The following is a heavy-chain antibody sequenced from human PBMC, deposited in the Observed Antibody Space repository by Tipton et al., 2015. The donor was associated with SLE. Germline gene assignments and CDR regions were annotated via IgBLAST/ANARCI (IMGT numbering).Heavy chain of an antibody. CDR3: ARGLPATSWFDP. Sequence: GLVKPSETLSLTCAVYGGSFSGYYWSWIRQPPGKGLEWIGEINHSGSANYNPSLKSRVTISVDTSKNQFSLKLSSVTAADTAVYYCARGLPATSWFDPWGQGTLVTVSS. CDR1: GGSFSGYY. CDR2: INHSGSA. V-gene: IGHV4-34*01. J-gene: IGHJ5*02. D-gene: IGHD1-26*01.